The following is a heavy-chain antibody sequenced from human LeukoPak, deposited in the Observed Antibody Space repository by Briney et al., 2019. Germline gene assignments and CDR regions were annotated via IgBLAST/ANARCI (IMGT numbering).Heavy chain of an antibody. D-gene: IGHD5-24*01. V-gene: IGHV4-4*02. J-gene: IGHJ4*02. CDR3: ARELATIDGPYFES. Sequence: SETLSLTCTVSGGSISNFHWWNWVRQSPGKGLEWVGQIYHNGITNYNPSLKSRLTISVDKSRNHFSLNLTSVTAADTAVYFCARELATIDGPYFESWGQGTLVTVSS. CDR1: GGSISNFHW. CDR2: IYHNGIT.